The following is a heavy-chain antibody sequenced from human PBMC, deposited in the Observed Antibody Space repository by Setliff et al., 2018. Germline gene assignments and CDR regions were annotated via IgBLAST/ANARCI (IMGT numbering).Heavy chain of an antibody. CDR1: GFTFGSFY. J-gene: IGHJ4*02. CDR2: IRPDGSEI. V-gene: IGHV3-7*01. Sequence: GGSLRLSCAASGFTFGSFYMTWVRQAPGKGLEWVANIRPDGSEIYSVDSAKGRFSISRDNAKNSLYLQMNSLRAEDTALYYCATLGHYYDRSGQQNLDYWGQGTLVTVSS. D-gene: IGHD3-22*01. CDR3: ATLGHYYDRSGQQNLDY.